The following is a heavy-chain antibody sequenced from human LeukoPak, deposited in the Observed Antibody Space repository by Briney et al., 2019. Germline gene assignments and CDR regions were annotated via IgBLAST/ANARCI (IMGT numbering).Heavy chain of an antibody. D-gene: IGHD6-6*01. J-gene: IGHJ5*02. CDR3: ARGGIAARPGVVDWFDP. V-gene: IGHV6-1*01. CDR2: TYYRSKWYN. Sequence: SQTLSLTCAISGDSVSSNSAAWNWIRQSPSRGLEWLGRTYYRSKWYNDYAVSVKSRITINPDTSKNQFSLQLNSVTPEDTAVYYCARGGIAARPGVVDWFDPWGQGTLVTVSS. CDR1: GDSVSSNSAA.